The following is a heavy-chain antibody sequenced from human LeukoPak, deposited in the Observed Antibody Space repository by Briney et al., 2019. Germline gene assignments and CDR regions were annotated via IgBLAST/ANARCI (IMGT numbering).Heavy chain of an antibody. Sequence: PSETLSLTCTVSGGSISSSSYYWGWIRQPPGKGLEWIGSMYYSGSTYYNLSLKSRVTISVDTSKNQFSLRLSSVTAADTAVYYRARHERDYGDFDYWGHGTLVTVSS. D-gene: IGHD4-17*01. CDR3: ARHERDYGDFDY. V-gene: IGHV4-39*01. J-gene: IGHJ4*01. CDR2: MYYSGST. CDR1: GGSISSSSYY.